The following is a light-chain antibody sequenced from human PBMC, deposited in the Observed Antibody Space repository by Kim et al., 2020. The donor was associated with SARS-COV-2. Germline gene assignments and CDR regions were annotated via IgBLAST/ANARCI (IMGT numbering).Light chain of an antibody. CDR1: QDIDTY. CDR2: DAS. CDR3: QQYGGLPRT. J-gene: IGKJ1*01. V-gene: IGKV1-33*01. Sequence: ASVGDRVTITCQASQDIDTYLNWYQQKAGKAPKVLIYDASNLQTGVPSRFTGSGSGTDFTLTISSLQPEDVATYYCQQYGGLPRTFGQGTKVEIK.